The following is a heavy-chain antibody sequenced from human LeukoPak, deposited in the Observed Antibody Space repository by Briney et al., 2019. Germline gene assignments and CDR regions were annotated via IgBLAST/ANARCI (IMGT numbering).Heavy chain of an antibody. CDR2: ISGSGGST. Sequence: GGSLRLSCAASGFTFSSYAMSWVRQAPGKGLEWVSAISGSGGSTYYADSVKGRFTISRDNSKNTLYLQMNSLRAEDTAVYYCAQVLEWLLFTYYFDYWGQGTLVTFSS. CDR3: AQVLEWLLFTYYFDY. V-gene: IGHV3-23*01. D-gene: IGHD3-3*01. CDR1: GFTFSSYA. J-gene: IGHJ4*02.